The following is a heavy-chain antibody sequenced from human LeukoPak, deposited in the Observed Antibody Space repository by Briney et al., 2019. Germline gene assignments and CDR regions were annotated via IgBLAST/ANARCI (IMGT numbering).Heavy chain of an antibody. Sequence: QPGGSLRLSCAASEFIFSGYAMTWVRQAPGKGLEWVSAISGSGDNTYYADSVKGRFTISRDNSKNTLYLQMNSLRAEDTAVYYCAKDRHWGGSKTIDYWGQGTLVTVSS. CDR3: AKDRHWGGSKTIDY. D-gene: IGHD2-21*01. CDR2: ISGSGDNT. CDR1: EFIFSGYA. V-gene: IGHV3-23*01. J-gene: IGHJ4*02.